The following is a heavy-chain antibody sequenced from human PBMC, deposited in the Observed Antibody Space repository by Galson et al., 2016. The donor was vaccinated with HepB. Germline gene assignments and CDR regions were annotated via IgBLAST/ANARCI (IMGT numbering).Heavy chain of an antibody. CDR3: AKDRGFGSYRFGAFDI. D-gene: IGHD3-10*01. Sequence: SLRLSCAASGFAFSSHAMSWVRQAPGKGLEWVSFISGGGDSTYFADSVKGRFPISRDNSENTVYLQMNRLRAEDTAVYYCAKDRGFGSYRFGAFDIWGQGTMVTVSS. J-gene: IGHJ3*02. CDR2: ISGGGDST. V-gene: IGHV3-23*01. CDR1: GFAFSSHA.